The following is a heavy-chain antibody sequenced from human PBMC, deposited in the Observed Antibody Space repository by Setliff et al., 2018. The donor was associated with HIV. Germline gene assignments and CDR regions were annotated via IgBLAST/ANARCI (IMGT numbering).Heavy chain of an antibody. Sequence: PSETLSLTCAVYGGSFSGYYWSWIRRPPGKGLEWIGEINHRGSTNCNPSLKSRVSISVDTSKNQFSLKLSSVTAADTAVYYCATLKMATIYRDFDYWGQGTLVTVSS. V-gene: IGHV4-34*01. J-gene: IGHJ4*02. CDR1: GGSFSGYY. CDR2: INHRGST. D-gene: IGHD5-12*01. CDR3: ATLKMATIYRDFDY.